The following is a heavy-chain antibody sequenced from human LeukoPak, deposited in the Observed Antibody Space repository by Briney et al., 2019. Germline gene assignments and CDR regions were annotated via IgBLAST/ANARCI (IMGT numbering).Heavy chain of an antibody. CDR2: INPTTGST. Sequence: ASVKVSCKASGYTFTSYYLNWVRQAPGQGLEWMGIINPTTGSTSLPQKFQGRVTMTRDTSTSTVYMELSSLRSEDTAVYYCARGREYSGYQEYYFDYWGRGTLVTVSS. J-gene: IGHJ4*02. V-gene: IGHV1-46*01. CDR3: ARGREYSGYQEYYFDY. CDR1: GYTFTSYY. D-gene: IGHD5-12*01.